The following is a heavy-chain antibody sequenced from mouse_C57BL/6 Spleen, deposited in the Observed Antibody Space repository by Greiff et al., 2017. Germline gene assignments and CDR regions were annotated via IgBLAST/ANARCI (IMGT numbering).Heavy chain of an antibody. D-gene: IGHD4-1*01. CDR2: ISYDGSN. Sequence: ESGPGLVKPSQSLSLTCSVTGYSITSGYYWNWIRQFPGNKLEWMGYISYDGSNNYNPSLKNRISITRDTSKNQFFLKLNSVTTEDTATYYCARRGITGFDYWGQGTTLTVSS. V-gene: IGHV3-6*01. J-gene: IGHJ2*01. CDR3: ARRGITGFDY. CDR1: GYSITSGYY.